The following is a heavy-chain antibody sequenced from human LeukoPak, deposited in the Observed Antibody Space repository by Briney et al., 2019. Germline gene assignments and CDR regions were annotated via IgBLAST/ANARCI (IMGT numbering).Heavy chain of an antibody. CDR1: GGSFSGYY. D-gene: IGHD1-26*01. Sequence: SETLSLTCAVYGGSFSGYYWSWIRQPPGKGLEWIGEINHSGSTNYNPSLKSRVTISVDTSKNQFSLKLSSVTAADTAVYYCARKPVGATHIDYWGQGTLVTVSS. CDR3: ARKPVGATHIDY. J-gene: IGHJ4*02. CDR2: INHSGST. V-gene: IGHV4-34*01.